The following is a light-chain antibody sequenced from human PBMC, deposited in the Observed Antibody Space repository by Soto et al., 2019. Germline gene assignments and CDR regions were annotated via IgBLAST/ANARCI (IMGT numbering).Light chain of an antibody. Sequence: QSALTQPPSASGSPGQSVTISCTGTSSDVGGSNYVSWYQQHPGRAPKLMIYEVSKRPSGVTDRFSCSKSGNTASLTVSGLQAEDEDYYYCCLYRGSNIFFGRGTKVTVL. CDR1: SSDVGGSNY. J-gene: IGLJ2*01. CDR2: EVS. CDR3: CLYRGSNIF. V-gene: IGLV2-8*01.